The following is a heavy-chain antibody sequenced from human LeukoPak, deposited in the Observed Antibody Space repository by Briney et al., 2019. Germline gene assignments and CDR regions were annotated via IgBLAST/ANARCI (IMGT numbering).Heavy chain of an antibody. Sequence: NSSETLSLTCTVSGGSISSGGYYWSWIRQPPGKGLEWIGYIYHSGSTYYNPSLKSRVTISVDRSKNQFSLKLSSVTAADTAVYYCARGPTSAKKTYYYGSGSYYKRPYYFDYWGQGTLVTVSS. D-gene: IGHD3-10*01. CDR3: ARGPTSAKKTYYYGSGSYYKRPYYFDY. J-gene: IGHJ4*02. CDR2: IYHSGST. CDR1: GGSISSGGYY. V-gene: IGHV4-30-2*01.